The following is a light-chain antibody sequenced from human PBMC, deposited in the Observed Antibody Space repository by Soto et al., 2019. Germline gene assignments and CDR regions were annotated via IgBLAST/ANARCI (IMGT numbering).Light chain of an antibody. V-gene: IGKV1-12*01. CDR3: QQTLSFPPT. CDR1: QAIDSL. Sequence: DIQMTQSPSSVSASVGDRVTITCRASQAIDSLLAWYQQKPGEAPKLLIFTGSLLHSGVPPRFSGSGYGTDFTLTIRSLQPEDFATSYCQQTLSFPPTFGQGTKV. CDR2: TGS. J-gene: IGKJ1*01.